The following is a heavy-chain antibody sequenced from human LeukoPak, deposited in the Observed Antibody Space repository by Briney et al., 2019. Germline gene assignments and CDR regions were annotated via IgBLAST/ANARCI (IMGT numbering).Heavy chain of an antibody. V-gene: IGHV1-24*01. CDR2: FDPEDGET. J-gene: IGHJ3*02. CDR3: ATIAVAGTIRDAFDI. Sequence: ASVKVSCKVSGYTLTELSMHWVRQAPGKGVEWMGGFDPEDGETIYAQKFQGRVTMTEDTSADTAYMELSSLTSEDTAVYYCATIAVAGTIRDAFDIWGQGTMVTVSS. CDR1: GYTLTELS. D-gene: IGHD6-19*01.